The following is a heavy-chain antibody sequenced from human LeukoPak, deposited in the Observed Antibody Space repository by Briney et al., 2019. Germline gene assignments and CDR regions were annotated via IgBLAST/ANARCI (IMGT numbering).Heavy chain of an antibody. CDR3: ARKGGSGSYTRDIDY. Sequence: GASVKVSCKASGYTFTGYYMHWVRQAPGQGLEWMGWINPNSGGTNYAQKFQGRVTMTRDTSISTAYMELSRLRSDDTAVYYCARKGGSGSYTRDIDYWGQGTLVTVSS. CDR1: GYTFTGYY. V-gene: IGHV1-2*02. D-gene: IGHD1-26*01. J-gene: IGHJ4*02. CDR2: INPNSGGT.